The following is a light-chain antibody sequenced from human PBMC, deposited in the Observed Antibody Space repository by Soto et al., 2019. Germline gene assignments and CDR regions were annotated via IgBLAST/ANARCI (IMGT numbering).Light chain of an antibody. CDR1: ISNIGTNY. CDR2: RDN. Sequence: QSVLTQPPSVSGTPGQRVTISCSGGISNIGTNYVHWFQQLPGTAPKVLSNRDNQRPSGVPDRFSGSKSGTSASVAISGHRSDDEAEYYCAAWDDTVRSYVFGAGTKLTVL. J-gene: IGLJ1*01. CDR3: AAWDDTVRSYV. V-gene: IGLV1-47*01.